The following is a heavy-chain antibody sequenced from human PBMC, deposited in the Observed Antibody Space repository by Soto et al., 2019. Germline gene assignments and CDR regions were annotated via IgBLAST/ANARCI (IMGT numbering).Heavy chain of an antibody. V-gene: IGHV3-11*01. CDR3: ARSTLRGFLEWNGAEDAFDI. J-gene: IGHJ3*02. D-gene: IGHD3-3*01. Sequence: QVQLVESGGGLVKPGGSLRLSCAASGFTFSDYYMSWIRQAPGKGLEWVSYISSSGSTIYYADSVKGRFTISRDNAKNSLYLQMNSLRAEDTAVYYCARSTLRGFLEWNGAEDAFDIWGQGTMVTVSS. CDR2: ISSSGSTI. CDR1: GFTFSDYY.